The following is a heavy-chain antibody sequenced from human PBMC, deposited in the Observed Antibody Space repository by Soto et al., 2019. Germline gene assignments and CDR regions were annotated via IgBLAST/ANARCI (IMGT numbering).Heavy chain of an antibody. D-gene: IGHD2-15*01. Sequence: QITLKESGPTLVKPTQTLTLICTFSGFSLSTSGVGVGWIRQPPGKALEWLALIYWDDDKRYSPSLKSRLTITKDTSKHQVVLTMTNMDPVDTATYYCAHRPSYCSGGSCYSGFDYWGQGTLVTVSS. CDR1: GFSLSTSGVG. V-gene: IGHV2-5*02. CDR2: IYWDDDK. J-gene: IGHJ4*02. CDR3: AHRPSYCSGGSCYSGFDY.